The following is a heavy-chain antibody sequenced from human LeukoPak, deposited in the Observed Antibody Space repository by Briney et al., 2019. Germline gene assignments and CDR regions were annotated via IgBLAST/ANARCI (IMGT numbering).Heavy chain of an antibody. D-gene: IGHD4-17*01. Sequence: GGSLRLSCAASGFTFSSYAMSWVRQAPGRGLEWVSGISGSGGSTSYADSVKGRFTISRDISKNTLYLQMNSLRAEDTAVYFCAKTYGDYIQRPLDHWGQGTLVTVSS. J-gene: IGHJ4*02. V-gene: IGHV3-23*01. CDR1: GFTFSSYA. CDR2: ISGSGGST. CDR3: AKTYGDYIQRPLDH.